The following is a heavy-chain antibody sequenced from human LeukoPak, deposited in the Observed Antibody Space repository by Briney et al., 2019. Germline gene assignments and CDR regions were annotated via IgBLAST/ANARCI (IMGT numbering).Heavy chain of an antibody. Sequence: GASVKVSFKASGYTFTGYYMHWVRQAPGQGVEWMGWINPNSGGTNYAQKFQGRVTMTRDTSISTAYMELSRLRSDDTAVYYCAREGPSKQWLVPGETGVDYWGQGTLVTVSS. CDR1: GYTFTGYY. CDR3: AREGPSKQWLVPGETGVDY. V-gene: IGHV1-2*02. J-gene: IGHJ4*02. D-gene: IGHD6-19*01. CDR2: INPNSGGT.